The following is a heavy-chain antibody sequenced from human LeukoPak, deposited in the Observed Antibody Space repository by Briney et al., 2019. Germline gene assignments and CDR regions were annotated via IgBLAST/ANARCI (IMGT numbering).Heavy chain of an antibody. CDR3: AKSLGEVRYQWLPNFDY. CDR2: INPNSGGT. J-gene: IGHJ4*02. D-gene: IGHD6-19*01. CDR1: GYTFTGYY. V-gene: IGHV1-2*02. Sequence: GASVKVSCKASGYTFTGYYMHWVRQAPGQGLEWMGWINPNSGGTNYAQKFQGRVTMTRDTSISTAYMELSRLRSDDTAVYYCAKSLGEVRYQWLPNFDYWGQGTLVTVSS.